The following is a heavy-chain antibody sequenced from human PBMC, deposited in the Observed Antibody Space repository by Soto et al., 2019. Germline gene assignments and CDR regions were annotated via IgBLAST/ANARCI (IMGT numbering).Heavy chain of an antibody. CDR3: ARDPPRRYNSGQGLDD. J-gene: IGHJ4*02. V-gene: IGHV1-18*04. CDR2: ISTYYDNT. CDR1: GYTFTSYG. D-gene: IGHD5-18*01. Sequence: GASVKVSCKASGYTFTSYGISWVRQAPGQGLEWMGWISTYYDNTNYAQNLRGRVTMTTDTSTSTAYMELRSLRSDDTAVYYCARDPPRRYNSGQGLDDWGQGTLVTVSS.